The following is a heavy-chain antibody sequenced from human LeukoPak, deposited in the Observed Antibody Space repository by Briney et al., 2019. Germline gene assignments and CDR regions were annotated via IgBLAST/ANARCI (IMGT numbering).Heavy chain of an antibody. J-gene: IGHJ3*02. CDR1: GYTFTSYD. CDR3: ARGLVLGSSSWYDAFDI. D-gene: IGHD6-13*01. CDR2: MNPNSGNT. V-gene: IGHV1-8*03. Sequence: GASVKVSCKASGYTFTSYDINWVRQATGQGLEWMGWMNPNSGNTGYAQKFQGRVTITRNTSISTAYMELSSLRSEDTAVYYCARGLVLGSSSWYDAFDIWGQGTMVTVSS.